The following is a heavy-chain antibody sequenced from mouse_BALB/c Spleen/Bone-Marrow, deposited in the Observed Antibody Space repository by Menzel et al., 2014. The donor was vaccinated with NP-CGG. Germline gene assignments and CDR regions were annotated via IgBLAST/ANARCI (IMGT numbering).Heavy chain of an antibody. Sequence: EVKLEESGPGLVKPSQSLSLTCTVTGYSITSDYAWNWIRQFPGNKLEWMGYISYSGSTSYNPSLKSRISITRDTSKSQFFLQLNSVTTEDTATYYCARKDYYGSSNFDYWGQGTTLTVSS. CDR2: ISYSGST. V-gene: IGHV3-2*02. CDR3: ARKDYYGSSNFDY. J-gene: IGHJ2*01. CDR1: GYSITSDYA. D-gene: IGHD1-1*01.